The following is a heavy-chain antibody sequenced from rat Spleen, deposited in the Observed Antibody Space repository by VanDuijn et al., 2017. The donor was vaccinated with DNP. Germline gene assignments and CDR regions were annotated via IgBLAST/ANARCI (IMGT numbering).Heavy chain of an antibody. CDR2: VWIGGST. J-gene: IGHJ3*01. CDR1: GFSLTNHH. Sequence: QVQLRESGPGLVQPSQTLSLACTVSGFSLTNHHVHWVRQPSGKGLEWMGVVWIGGSTAYNSALESRLSITRDTSKSQVLLKMNSLQIEDTAMYSCARDWSRGPLAYWGQGTLVTVSS. CDR3: ARDWSRGPLAY. D-gene: IGHD4-3*01. V-gene: IGHV2-43*01.